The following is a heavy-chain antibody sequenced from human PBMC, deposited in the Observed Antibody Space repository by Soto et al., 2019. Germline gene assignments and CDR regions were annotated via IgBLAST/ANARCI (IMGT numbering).Heavy chain of an antibody. CDR1: GFTFSSYA. J-gene: IGHJ6*02. CDR2: ISGSGGST. Sequence: GSLRLSCAASGFTFSSYAMSWVRQAPGKGLEWVSAISGSGGSTYYADSVKGRFTISRDNSKNTLYLQMNSLRAEDTAVYYCAKSFGETTQGGYYYGMDVWGQGTMVTVSS. D-gene: IGHD3-10*01. CDR3: AKSFGETTQGGYYYGMDV. V-gene: IGHV3-23*01.